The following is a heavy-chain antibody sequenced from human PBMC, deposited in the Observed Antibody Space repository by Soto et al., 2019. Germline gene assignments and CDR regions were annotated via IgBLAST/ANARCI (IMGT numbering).Heavy chain of an antibody. V-gene: IGHV1-2*02. CDR3: TREGVGIRTGCTGNDAFYL. D-gene: IGHD1-20*01. Sequence: QVQLLQSGAEVRKPGASVRVYCEASGYTLSDYFMQWVRQAPGQGLEWMGWINPNTGDTHYAQKFQGRVTMTWDTSFTPAYMEPNRLTPEDTAVYFCTREGVGIRTGCTGNDAFYLWGQATKVTVPS. CDR1: GYTLSDYF. CDR2: INPNTGDT. J-gene: IGHJ3*01.